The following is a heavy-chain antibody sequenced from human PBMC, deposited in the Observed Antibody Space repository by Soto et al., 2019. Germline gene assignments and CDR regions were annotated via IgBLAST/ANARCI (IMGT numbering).Heavy chain of an antibody. CDR3: AKDRKKTYGDYVGFPVPFDY. D-gene: IGHD4-17*01. Sequence: GGSLRLSCAASGFTFSSYAMSWVRQAPGKGLEWVSAISGSGGSTYYADSVKGRFTISRDNSKNTLYLQMNSLRAEDTAVYYCAKDRKKTYGDYVGFPVPFDYWGQGTLVTVSS. V-gene: IGHV3-23*01. CDR2: ISGSGGST. J-gene: IGHJ4*02. CDR1: GFTFSSYA.